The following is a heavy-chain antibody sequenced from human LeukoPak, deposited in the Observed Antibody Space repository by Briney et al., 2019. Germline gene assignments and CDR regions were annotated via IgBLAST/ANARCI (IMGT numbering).Heavy chain of an antibody. Sequence: GGSLRVSCAASEFTFSSYAMHWVRQAPGKGLEWVAVISDGGSQKYFADSVKGRFTISRDNSKNTLYLEMNSLRAEDTAVYYCARELKSVYFDYWGQGTLVTVSS. CDR2: ISDGGSQK. CDR3: ARELKSVYFDY. CDR1: EFTFSSYA. J-gene: IGHJ4*02. V-gene: IGHV3-30*04.